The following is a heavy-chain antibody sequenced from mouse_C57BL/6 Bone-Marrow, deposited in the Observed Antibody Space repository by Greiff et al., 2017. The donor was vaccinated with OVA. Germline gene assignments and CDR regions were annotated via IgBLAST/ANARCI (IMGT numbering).Heavy chain of an antibody. CDR2: IYPRSGNT. CDR1: GYTFTSYG. J-gene: IGHJ1*03. Sequence: LQESGAELARPGASVKLSCKASGYTFTSYGISWVKQRTGQGLEWIGEIYPRSGNTYYNEKFKGKATLTADKSSSTAYMELRSLTSEDSAVYFCATYGQRYFDVWGTGTTVTVSS. V-gene: IGHV1-81*01. CDR3: ATYGQRYFDV. D-gene: IGHD1-1*01.